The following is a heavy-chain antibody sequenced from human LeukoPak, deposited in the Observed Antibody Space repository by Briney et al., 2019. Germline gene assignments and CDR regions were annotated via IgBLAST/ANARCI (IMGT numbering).Heavy chain of an antibody. CDR3: ARDASGGYYDSSGYYLD. D-gene: IGHD3-22*01. CDR2: ISSSGSTI. J-gene: IGHJ4*02. Sequence: GSLRLSCAASGFTFSDYYMSWIRQAPGKGLEWVSYISSSGSTIYYADSVKGRFTISRDNAKNSLYLQMNSLRAEDTAVYYCARDASGGYYDSSGYYLDWGQGTLVTVSS. CDR1: GFTFSDYY. V-gene: IGHV3-11*04.